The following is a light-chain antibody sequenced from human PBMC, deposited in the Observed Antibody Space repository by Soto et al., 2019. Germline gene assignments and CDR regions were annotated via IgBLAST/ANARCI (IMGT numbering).Light chain of an antibody. V-gene: IGKV3-20*01. CDR1: QSVRSTY. CDR3: QQYGSSPT. J-gene: IGKJ5*01. Sequence: EIVLTQSPGTLSLSPGERVTLSCRASQSVRSTYLAWYQQKPGQAPRILIYDVSSMATDIPDRFSGSGSGTDFTITISRLEPEDFEVYYCQQYGSSPTFGQGTRLEIK. CDR2: DVS.